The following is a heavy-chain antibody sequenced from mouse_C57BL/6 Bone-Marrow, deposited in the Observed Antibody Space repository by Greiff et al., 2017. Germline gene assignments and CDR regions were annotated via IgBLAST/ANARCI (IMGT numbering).Heavy chain of an antibody. V-gene: IGHV14-4*01. CDR2: IDPENGDT. CDR3: TTDKYYFDY. J-gene: IGHJ2*01. CDR1: GFNIKDDY. Sequence: EVKLLESGAELVRPGASVKLSCTASGFNIKDDYMHWVKQRPEQGLEWIGWIDPENGDTEYASKFQGKATITADTSSNTAYLQLSSLTSEDTAVYYCTTDKYYFDYWGQGTTLTVSS.